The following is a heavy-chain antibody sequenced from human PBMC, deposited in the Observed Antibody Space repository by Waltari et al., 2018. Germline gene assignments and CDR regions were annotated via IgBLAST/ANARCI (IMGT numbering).Heavy chain of an antibody. CDR3: ARAHGAAARLDFDY. J-gene: IGHJ4*02. Sequence: EVQLLESGGDLVQPGGSLRLSCVASGFTFSNYAMSWVRQAPGKGQEWVSTLTYSGHNTHYADSGKGRFTISRDNAKSSLYLQMNSLRAEDTAVYYCARAHGAAARLDFDYWGQGTLVTVSS. CDR1: GFTFSNYA. CDR2: LTYSGHNT. V-gene: IGHV3-23*01. D-gene: IGHD6-25*01.